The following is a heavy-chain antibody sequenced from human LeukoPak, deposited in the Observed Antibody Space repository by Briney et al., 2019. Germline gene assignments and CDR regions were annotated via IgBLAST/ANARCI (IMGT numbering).Heavy chain of an antibody. Sequence: SETLSLTCTVSGGSISTYYWTWIRQPPGKGLECIGYIYYSGSTNYNPSLKSRVTISVDTSKNQFSLKLSSVTAADTAVYFCAREYSTSSEGDYFDYWGQGSLVTVSS. CDR2: IYYSGST. CDR3: AREYSTSSEGDYFDY. D-gene: IGHD6-6*01. CDR1: GGSISTYY. J-gene: IGHJ4*02. V-gene: IGHV4-59*01.